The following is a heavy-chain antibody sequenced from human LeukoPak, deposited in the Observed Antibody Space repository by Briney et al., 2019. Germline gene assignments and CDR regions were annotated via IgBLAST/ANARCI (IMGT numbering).Heavy chain of an antibody. V-gene: IGHV4-34*01. CDR3: ARVPSVGFWSAPPAP. CDR1: GGSFSGYY. J-gene: IGHJ5*02. D-gene: IGHD3-3*01. CDR2: INHSGST. Sequence: SETLPLTCAVYGGSFSGYYWSWIRQPPGKGLEWIGEINHSGSTNYNPSLKSRVTISVDTSKNQFSLKLSSVTAADTAVYYCARVPSVGFWSAPPAPWGQGTLVTVSS.